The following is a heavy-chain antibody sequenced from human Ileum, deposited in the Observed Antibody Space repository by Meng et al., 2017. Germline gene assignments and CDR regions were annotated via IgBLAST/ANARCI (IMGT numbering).Heavy chain of an antibody. V-gene: IGHV4-39*07. Sequence: SETLSPTCTVSGDSFTGGAYYWGWIRQPPGKGLEWIGSLYYNGTNYYNPSLRGRATISIDTSKKQFSLKLNSVTAADTAVYYCGKAPDYWGQGTLVTVSS. J-gene: IGHJ4*02. CDR2: LYYNGTN. CDR3: GKAPDY. CDR1: GDSFTGGAYY.